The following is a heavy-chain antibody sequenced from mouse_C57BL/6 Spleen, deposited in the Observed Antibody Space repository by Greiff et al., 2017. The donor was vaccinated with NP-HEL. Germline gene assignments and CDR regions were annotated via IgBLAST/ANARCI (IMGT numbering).Heavy chain of an antibody. D-gene: IGHD2-2*01. J-gene: IGHJ3*01. CDR1: GYTFTSYW. CDR3: ARGGYGYDEGAWFAY. Sequence: QVQLQQPGAELVKPGASVKMSCKASGYTFTSYWITWVKQRPGQGLEWIGDIYPGSGSTNYNEKFKSKATLTVDTSSSTAYMQLSSLTSEDSAVYYCARGGYGYDEGAWFAYWGQGTLVTVSA. CDR2: IYPGSGST. V-gene: IGHV1-55*01.